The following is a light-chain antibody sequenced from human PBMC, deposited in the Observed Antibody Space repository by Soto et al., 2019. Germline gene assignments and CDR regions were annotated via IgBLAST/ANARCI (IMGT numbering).Light chain of an antibody. V-gene: IGKV1-5*03. CDR1: RSITTW. CDR3: QQYNDYQYT. Sequence: DIRMTKSPSPLSASVGAGVTITCRAVRSITTWLAWYQQKPGKAPKPLIYKATNLQSGVPSRFSGSGSGTEFSLTISSLQPEDFAIYYCQQYNDYQYTFGQGTKLEIK. CDR2: KAT. J-gene: IGKJ2*01.